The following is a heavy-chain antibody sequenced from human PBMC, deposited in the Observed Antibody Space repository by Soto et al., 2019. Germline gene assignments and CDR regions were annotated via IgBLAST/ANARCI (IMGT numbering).Heavy chain of an antibody. J-gene: IGHJ6*03. Sequence: SETRSLTYTVSGGSMIRYCWSWIRQPPGKGLEWIGYIYYSGSTNYNPSLKSRVTISVDTSKNQFSLKLSSVTAADTAVYYCATHFVFPQCGSYYYDHQAVWARGTTDPVS. D-gene: IGHD1-26*01. V-gene: IGHV4-59*01. CDR3: ATHFVFPQCGSYYYDHQAV. CDR2: IYYSGST. CDR1: GGSMIRYC.